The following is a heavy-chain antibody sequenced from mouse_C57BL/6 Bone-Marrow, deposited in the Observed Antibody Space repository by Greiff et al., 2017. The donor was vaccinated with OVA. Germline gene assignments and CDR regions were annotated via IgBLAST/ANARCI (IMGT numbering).Heavy chain of an antibody. D-gene: IGHD1-1*01. CDR2: ISDGGSYT. CDR3: ARANGSSYSFAY. CDR1: GFTFCSYA. Sequence: EVQRVESGGGLVKPGGSLKLSCAASGFTFCSYAMSWVRQTPEKRLEWVATISDGGSYTYYPDNVKGRFTISRDNAKNNLYLQMSHLKSEDTAMYYCARANGSSYSFAYWGQGTLVTVSA. J-gene: IGHJ3*01. V-gene: IGHV5-4*01.